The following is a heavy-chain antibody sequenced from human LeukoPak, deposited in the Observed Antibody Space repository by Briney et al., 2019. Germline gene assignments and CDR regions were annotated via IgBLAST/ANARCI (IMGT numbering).Heavy chain of an antibody. V-gene: IGHV3-21*01. Sequence: GGSLRLSCAASGFTFSIYSVNWVRQAPGEGLEWVSSIITSSSYIYYADSVRGRFTISRDNAKNSLYLQMNSLRAEDTAVYYCARDYGSAPGWFDPWGQGTLVTVSS. CDR2: IITSSSYI. CDR1: GFTFSIYS. CDR3: ARDYGSAPGWFDP. J-gene: IGHJ5*02. D-gene: IGHD3-10*01.